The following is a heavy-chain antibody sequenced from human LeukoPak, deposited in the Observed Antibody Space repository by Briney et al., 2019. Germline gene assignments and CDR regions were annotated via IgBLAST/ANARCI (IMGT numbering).Heavy chain of an antibody. J-gene: IGHJ6*02. D-gene: IGHD2-15*01. CDR1: GGPFRAFY. CDR3: ARDGGGSLHGMDV. V-gene: IGHV4-34*01. CDR2: INHSGGT. Sequence: SETLSLTCDVSGGPFRAFYWGWIRQFPGKGLEWIGEINHSGGTNYSPSLKSRVTISVDTSKNQFSLKVKSVTAADTAVYYCARDGGGSLHGMDVWGQGTTVTVSS.